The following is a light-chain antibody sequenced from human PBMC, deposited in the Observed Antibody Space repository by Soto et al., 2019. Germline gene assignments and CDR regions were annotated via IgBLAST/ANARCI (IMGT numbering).Light chain of an antibody. CDR1: ESVTDNQ. CDR3: QQYGTSRLT. Sequence: EIVLTQSPGTLSLSPGERATLSCRTSESVTDNQLAWYQQKPGQGPRLLIYAISTRATGVPDRFSGSGSGTDFTLTISRLEPEDFAMYYCQQYGTSRLTFAQGTKVDIK. CDR2: AIS. J-gene: IGKJ1*01. V-gene: IGKV3-20*01.